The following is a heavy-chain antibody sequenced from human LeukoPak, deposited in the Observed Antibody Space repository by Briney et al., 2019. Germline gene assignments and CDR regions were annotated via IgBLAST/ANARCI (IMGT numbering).Heavy chain of an antibody. CDR2: IKEDGSDK. D-gene: IGHD1-20*01. CDR1: GFTFSNYW. J-gene: IGHJ4*02. V-gene: IGHV3-7*01. Sequence: PGGSLRLSCAASGFTFSNYWMNWVRQAPGKGLEWVANIKEDGSDKYYVDSVKGRFTISKDNAKNSLYLQMNSLRVEDTAVYYCDPLNWNPPGDFDRWGQGTLVTVSS. CDR3: DPLNWNPPGDFDR.